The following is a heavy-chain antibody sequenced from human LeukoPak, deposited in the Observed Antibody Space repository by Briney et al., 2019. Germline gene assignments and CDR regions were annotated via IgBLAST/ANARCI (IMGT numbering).Heavy chain of an antibody. CDR3: ATHVAVAGSF. V-gene: IGHV1-2*02. D-gene: IGHD6-19*01. J-gene: IGHJ4*02. CDR2: INPNNGDT. Sequence: GASVKVSCKASGYTFTGYYMHWVRQAPGQGLEWMGWINPNNGDTHYAQKFQGTVTMTRDTSISTAYMELSSLRSDDTAVYYCATHVAVAGSFWGQGTLVTVSS. CDR1: GYTFTGYY.